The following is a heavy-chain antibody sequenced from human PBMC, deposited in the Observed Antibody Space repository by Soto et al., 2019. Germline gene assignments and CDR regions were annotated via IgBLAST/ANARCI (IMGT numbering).Heavy chain of an antibody. CDR3: AGGLHEPMDIVFDY. D-gene: IGHD2-2*03. CDR2: ISGSGADT. CDR1: TLTLSSHA. V-gene: IGHV3-23*01. Sequence: EVQLLESGGGLVQPGGSLRLSCVASTLTLSSHAMSWVRQAPGKGPEWVSTISGSGADTSYADSVKGRFTISRDNSRNFLFLQMKSLRAEDTALYSCAGGLHEPMDIVFDYWGKGTLVTVSS. J-gene: IGHJ4*02.